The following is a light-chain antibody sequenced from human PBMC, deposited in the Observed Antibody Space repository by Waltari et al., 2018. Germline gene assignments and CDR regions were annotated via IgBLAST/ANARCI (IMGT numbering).Light chain of an antibody. Sequence: SYVLTQPPSVSVAPGETASVTCGGDSIGRKSVHWYQQKPGQAPVLVIYYDSDRPSGIPERFSGSNSGDTATLTLSRVEVGDEADYYCQVWDGNNDVGVFGGGTKLTVL. CDR2: YDS. V-gene: IGLV3-21*04. CDR1: SIGRKS. CDR3: QVWDGNNDVGV. J-gene: IGLJ3*02.